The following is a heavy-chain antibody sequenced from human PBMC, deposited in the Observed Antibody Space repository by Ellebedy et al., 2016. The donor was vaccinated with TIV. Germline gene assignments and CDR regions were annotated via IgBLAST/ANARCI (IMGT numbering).Heavy chain of an antibody. J-gene: IGHJ4*02. CDR1: GFTFSSYW. CDR3: ARVGGYSFSDY. D-gene: IGHD5-18*01. V-gene: IGHV3-74*01. CDR2: INSDGSST. Sequence: GESLKISCAASGFTFSSYWMYWVRQAPGKGLMYVSHINSDGSSTNYADSVKGRFIISRDNAKNTLYLQMHSLRDDDTAVYYCARVGGYSFSDYWGQGTLVTVSS.